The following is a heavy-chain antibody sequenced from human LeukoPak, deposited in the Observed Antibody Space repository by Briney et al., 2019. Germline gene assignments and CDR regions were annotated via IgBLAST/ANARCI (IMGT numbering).Heavy chain of an antibody. CDR1: GLSFSNAW. J-gene: IGHJ4*02. Sequence: GGSLRLSCAASGLSFSNAWMSWVRQAPGKALEWVGRIKSKPDGGTTDYAAPVKGRFTISRDDSKNTLYLQMNSLKTEDTAVYFCTTEASYDVLTGFYHVYWGQGTLVTVSS. CDR3: TTEASYDVLTGFYHVY. CDR2: IKSKPDGGTT. D-gene: IGHD3-9*01. V-gene: IGHV3-15*01.